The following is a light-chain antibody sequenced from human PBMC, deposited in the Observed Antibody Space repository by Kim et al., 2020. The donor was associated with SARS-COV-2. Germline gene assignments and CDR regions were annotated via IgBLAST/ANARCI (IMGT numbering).Light chain of an antibody. CDR3: QQSYSTLS. CDR2: SAS. V-gene: IGKV1-39*01. Sequence: DIKMTQSPSSLSASVGDRVTITCRASQRIGTYVNWYQQKPGKAPNLLIYSASTLQSGVPSRFRGSGSGTDFSLTISSLQPDDFATYYCQQSYSTLSFGGGTKLEI. CDR1: QRIGTY. J-gene: IGKJ4*01.